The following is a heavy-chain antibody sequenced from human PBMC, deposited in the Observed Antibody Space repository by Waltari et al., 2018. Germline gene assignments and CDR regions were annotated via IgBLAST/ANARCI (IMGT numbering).Heavy chain of an antibody. CDR3: ARGVSAVTGTTYYYMDV. V-gene: IGHV3-7*01. D-gene: IGHD1-20*01. Sequence: SLRLSCAASGFTFSSYWMSWVRQAPGKGLEWVANIKQDGSEKYYVDSVKGRFTISRDNAKNSLYLQMNSLRAEDTAVYYCARGVSAVTGTTYYYMDVWGKGTTVTVSS. CDR2: IKQDGSEK. J-gene: IGHJ6*03. CDR1: GFTFSSYW.